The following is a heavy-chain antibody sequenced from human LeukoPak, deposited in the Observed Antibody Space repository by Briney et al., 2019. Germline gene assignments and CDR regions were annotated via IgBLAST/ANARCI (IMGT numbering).Heavy chain of an antibody. CDR3: ARVVRGGSGYYSPFDY. D-gene: IGHD3-3*01. CDR2: VIPIFGTA. V-gene: IGHV1-69*13. Sequence: AAVKVSCKASLGTFSSYAISWVRQALGQGVGWMGGVIPIFGTANNAQKAQGRVTITADESTSTAYMELSSLRSEDTAVYYCARVVRGGSGYYSPFDYWGQGTLVTVSS. CDR1: LGTFSSYA. J-gene: IGHJ4*02.